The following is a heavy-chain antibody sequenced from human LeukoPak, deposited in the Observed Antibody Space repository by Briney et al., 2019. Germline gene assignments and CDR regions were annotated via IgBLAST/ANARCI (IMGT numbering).Heavy chain of an antibody. Sequence: SQTLSLTCTVSGGSISSGSYYWSWIRQPAGKGLEWIGRIYTSGSTNYNPSLKSRVTISVDTSKNQFSLKLSSVTAADTAVYYCARAGEVYAFDIWGQGTMVTVSS. CDR3: ARAGEVYAFDI. V-gene: IGHV4-61*02. CDR1: GGSISSGSYY. J-gene: IGHJ3*02. D-gene: IGHD2-21*01. CDR2: IYTSGST.